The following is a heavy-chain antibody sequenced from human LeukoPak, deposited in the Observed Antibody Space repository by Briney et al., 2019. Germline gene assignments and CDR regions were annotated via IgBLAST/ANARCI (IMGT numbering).Heavy chain of an antibody. CDR1: GYTFTGYY. J-gene: IGHJ4*02. CDR2: ISAYNGNT. Sequence: ASVKVSCKASGYTFTGYYMHWVRQAPGQGLEWMGWISAYNGNTNYAQKLQGRVTMTTDTSTSTAYMELRSLRSDDTAVYYCARGELSGEEATEIKNDYWGQGTLVTVSS. CDR3: ARGELSGEEATEIKNDY. V-gene: IGHV1-18*04. D-gene: IGHD5-12*01.